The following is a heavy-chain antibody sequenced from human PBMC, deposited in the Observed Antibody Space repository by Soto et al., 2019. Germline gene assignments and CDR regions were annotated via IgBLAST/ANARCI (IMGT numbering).Heavy chain of an antibody. CDR1: GFTISDYY. CDR2: ISSSSSYT. V-gene: IGHV3-11*05. D-gene: IGHD6-13*01. Sequence: GSLRLSCAASGFTISDYYMSRIRQAPGKGLEWVSYISSSSSYTNYADSVKGRFTISRDNAKNSLYLQMNSLRAEDTAVYYCARDSPAAGISDYYYGMDVWGQGTTVTVSS. CDR3: ARDSPAAGISDYYYGMDV. J-gene: IGHJ6*02.